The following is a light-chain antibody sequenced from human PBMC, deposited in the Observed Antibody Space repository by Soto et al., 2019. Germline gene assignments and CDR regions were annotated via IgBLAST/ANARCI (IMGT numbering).Light chain of an antibody. CDR2: AAS. CDR3: QKYNSAPPEGT. CDR1: QGISNY. J-gene: IGKJ1*01. V-gene: IGKV1-27*01. Sequence: DIQMTQSPSSLSASVGDRVTITCRASQGISNYLAWYQQKPGKVPKLLIYAASTLQSGVPSRFSGSGSGTEYTLTISSRQPEDVATYYYQKYNSAPPEGTFGQGTKVEIK.